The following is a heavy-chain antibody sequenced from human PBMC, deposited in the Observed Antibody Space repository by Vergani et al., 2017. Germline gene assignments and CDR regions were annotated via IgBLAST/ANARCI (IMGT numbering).Heavy chain of an antibody. CDR3: ARDSWTSELRGVYWFDT. J-gene: IGHJ5*02. D-gene: IGHD3-10*01. CDR1: GDSISSRNCY. CDR2: LFYGATA. Sequence: QVQLQESGPGLVKPSETLSLTCTVSGDSISSRNCYWGWIRQPPGKGLEWIGSLFYGATAYYNPSLESRVIISIVTSKNQFSLRLSSVTAADTAVYYCARDSWTSELRGVYWFDTWGQGTLVSVSS. V-gene: IGHV4-39*02.